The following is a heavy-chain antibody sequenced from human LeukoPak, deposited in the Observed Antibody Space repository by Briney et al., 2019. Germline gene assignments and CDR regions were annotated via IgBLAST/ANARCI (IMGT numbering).Heavy chain of an antibody. CDR3: ARGVGGYYNHEYFQH. CDR1: GFTFRDYY. D-gene: IGHD3-22*01. J-gene: IGHJ1*01. Sequence: GGSLRLSCAASGFTFRDYYMTWIRQAPGKGLEWVSYISGGGSTTSYADSVKGRFTISRDNAKNSLYLQMNSLRAEDTAVYYCARGVGGYYNHEYFQHWGQGTLVTVSS. CDR2: ISGGGSTT. V-gene: IGHV3-11*01.